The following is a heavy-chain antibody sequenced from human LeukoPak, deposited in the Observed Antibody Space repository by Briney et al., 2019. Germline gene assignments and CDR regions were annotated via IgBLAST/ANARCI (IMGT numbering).Heavy chain of an antibody. Sequence: GGSLRLSCAASGFTVSSNYMSWVRQAPGKGLEWVSSISSTSRSYIYYADSVKGRFTISRDNAKNSLYLQMNSPRAEDTAVYYCAELGITMIGGVWGKGTTVTISS. CDR3: AELGITMIGGV. CDR2: ISSTSRSYI. V-gene: IGHV3-21*01. J-gene: IGHJ6*04. CDR1: GFTVSSNY. D-gene: IGHD3-10*02.